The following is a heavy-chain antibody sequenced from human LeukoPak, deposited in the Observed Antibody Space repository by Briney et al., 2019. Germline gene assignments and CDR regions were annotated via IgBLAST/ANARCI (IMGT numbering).Heavy chain of an antibody. D-gene: IGHD3-9*01. J-gene: IGHJ3*02. CDR3: ARVFRLTGYYWAFDI. Sequence: GSSVKVSCKASGGTFSSYAISWVQQAPGQGLEWMGGITPIFGTANYAQKFQGRVTITADESTSTAYMELSSLRSEDTAVYYCARVFRLTGYYWAFDIWGQGTMVTVSS. CDR2: ITPIFGTA. V-gene: IGHV1-69*01. CDR1: GGTFSSYA.